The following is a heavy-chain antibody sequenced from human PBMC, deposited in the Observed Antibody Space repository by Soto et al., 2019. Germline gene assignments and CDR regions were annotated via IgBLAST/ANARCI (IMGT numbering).Heavy chain of an antibody. CDR3: ARAERRAAAAPFGVDV. J-gene: IGHJ6*02. Sequence: EVQLLESGGGLVQPGVSLRLSCAASGFSFSSYAMSWVRQAPGQGLQWVSGISGSGGDTYYVDSMKGRFTISRDNSNNTLYQQMNGHKAEATAVLYSARAERRAAAAPFGVDVWGQGSTVTVSS. CDR1: GFSFSSYA. V-gene: IGHV3-23*01. CDR2: ISGSGGDT. D-gene: IGHD6-13*01.